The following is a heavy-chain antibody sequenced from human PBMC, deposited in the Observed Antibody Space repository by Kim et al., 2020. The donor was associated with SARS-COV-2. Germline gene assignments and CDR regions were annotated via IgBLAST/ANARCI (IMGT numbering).Heavy chain of an antibody. CDR1: NDSINSGGYY. CDR3: ARAPYYYDISGFYYVGWFDP. CDR2: IYYSGTT. D-gene: IGHD3-22*01. J-gene: IGHJ5*02. V-gene: IGHV4-31*03. Sequence: SETLSLTYNVSNDSINSGGYYWNWLRQHPGKGLEWIGYIYYSGTTYYNPSLTSRVTMSLDTSKNQFSLRLTSVSAADTAVYYCARAPYYYDISGFYYVGWFDPWGQGTLVTVSS.